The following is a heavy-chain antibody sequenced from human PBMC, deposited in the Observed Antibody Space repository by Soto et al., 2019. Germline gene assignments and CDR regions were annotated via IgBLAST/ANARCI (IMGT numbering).Heavy chain of an antibody. V-gene: IGHV1-3*01. CDR2: INAGNGNT. D-gene: IGHD1-1*01. CDR1: GYTFTSYA. CDR3: ARSTVQDGFDI. J-gene: IGHJ3*02. Sequence: EXSVKVSCKASGYTFTSYAMHLVRQAPGQRLEWMGWINAGNGNTKYSQKFQGRVTMTRDTSTSTVYMEVKRLKSEDTAVYYCARSTVQDGFDIWGQGTMVTVSS.